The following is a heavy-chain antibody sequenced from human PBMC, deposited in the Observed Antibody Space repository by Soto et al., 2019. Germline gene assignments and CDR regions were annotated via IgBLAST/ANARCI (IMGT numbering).Heavy chain of an antibody. J-gene: IGHJ4*02. CDR3: ARYRREAVAGYTLDN. CDR1: GGSISSNY. D-gene: IGHD6-13*01. CDR2: VYNSGST. Sequence: SDTLSLTCTVSGGSISSNYWTWIRQPPGKGLEWIGYVYNSGSTNYNPSLKSRVTISEDTSKSQFSLKVNSMTAADTAVYYCARYRREAVAGYTLDNWGQGILVTVSS. V-gene: IGHV4-59*07.